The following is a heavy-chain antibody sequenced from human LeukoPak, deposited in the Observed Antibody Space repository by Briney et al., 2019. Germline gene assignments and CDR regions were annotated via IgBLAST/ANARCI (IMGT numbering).Heavy chain of an antibody. CDR2: IYGGGSNT. Sequence: GESLRLSCAASGFTFSSYAMSWVRQAPGKGLEGVSTIYGGGSNTFYADSVRGGFTISRDDSKNMQFLEMDSLTPEDTAVYFCAKRITEAAGIYFDSWGQGTLVTVSS. CDR1: GFTFSSYA. D-gene: IGHD6-19*01. V-gene: IGHV3-23*01. CDR3: AKRITEAAGIYFDS. J-gene: IGHJ4*02.